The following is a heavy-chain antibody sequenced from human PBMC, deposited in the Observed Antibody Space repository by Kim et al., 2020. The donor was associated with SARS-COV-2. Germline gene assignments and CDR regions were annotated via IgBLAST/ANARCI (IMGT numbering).Heavy chain of an antibody. J-gene: IGHJ3*02. Sequence: ASVKVSCKASGYTFTSYGISWVRQAPGQGLEWMGWISAYNGNTNYAQKLQGRVTMTTDTSTSTAYMELRSLRSDDTAVYYCARVLYCGGDCYSDAFDIWGQGKMVTVSS. CDR1: GYTFTSYG. CDR3: ARVLYCGGDCYSDAFDI. CDR2: ISAYNGNT. D-gene: IGHD2-21*02. V-gene: IGHV1-18*01.